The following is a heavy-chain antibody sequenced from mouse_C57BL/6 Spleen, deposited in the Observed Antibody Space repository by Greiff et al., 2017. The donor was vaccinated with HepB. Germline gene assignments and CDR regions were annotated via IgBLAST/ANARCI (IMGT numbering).Heavy chain of an antibody. D-gene: IGHD2-4*01. CDR2: INPNNGGT. J-gene: IGHJ3*01. Sequence: EVQLQQSGPELVKPGASVKIPCKASGYTFTDYNMDWVKQSHGKSLEWIGDINPNNGGTIYNQKFKGKATLTVDKSSSTAYMEHRSLTSEDTAVYYCARRYYDYDGGFAYWGQGTLVTVSA. CDR3: ARRYYDYDGGFAY. CDR1: GYTFTDYN. V-gene: IGHV1-18*01.